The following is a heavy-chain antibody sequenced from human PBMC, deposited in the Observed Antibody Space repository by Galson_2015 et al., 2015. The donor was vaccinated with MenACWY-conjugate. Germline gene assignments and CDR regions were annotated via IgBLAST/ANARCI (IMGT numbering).Heavy chain of an antibody. J-gene: IGHJ4*02. CDR3: AREYKGTEQWLFDFDY. V-gene: IGHV3-7*03. Sequence: SLRLSCAASGFTFSSYWMSWVRQAPGKGLEWVANIKQDGSEKYYVDSVKGRFTISRDNAKNSLYPQMNSLRAEDTAVYYCAREYKGTEQWLFDFDYWGQGNPGHRLL. D-gene: IGHD6-19*01. CDR1: GFTFSSYW. CDR2: IKQDGSEK.